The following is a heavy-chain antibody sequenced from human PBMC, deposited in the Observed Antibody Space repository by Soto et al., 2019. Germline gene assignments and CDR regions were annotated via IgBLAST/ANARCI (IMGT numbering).Heavy chain of an antibody. V-gene: IGHV1-69*13. Sequence: SVKVSCKASGGTFSSYAISWVRQAPGQGLECMGGIILIFGTANYAQKFQGRVTITADESTSTAYMELSSLRSEDTALYYCARGALRYFDWFPGWFDPWGQGTLVTSPQ. D-gene: IGHD3-9*01. CDR3: ARGALRYFDWFPGWFDP. CDR1: GGTFSSYA. J-gene: IGHJ5*02. CDR2: IILIFGTA.